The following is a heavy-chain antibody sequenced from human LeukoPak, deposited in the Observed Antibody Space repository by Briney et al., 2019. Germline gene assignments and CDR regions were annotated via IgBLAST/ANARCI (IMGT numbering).Heavy chain of an antibody. D-gene: IGHD5-12*01. Sequence: SETLSLTCAVSGYSISGGYYWGWIRQPPGKGLEWIGSMYHSGSTYYNPSLKSRVTISVDTSKNQLSLKLSSVTAADTAVYYCARRLASNRNWFDPWGQGTLVIVSS. CDR3: ARRLASNRNWFDP. CDR1: GYSISGGYY. J-gene: IGHJ5*02. CDR2: MYHSGST. V-gene: IGHV4-38-2*01.